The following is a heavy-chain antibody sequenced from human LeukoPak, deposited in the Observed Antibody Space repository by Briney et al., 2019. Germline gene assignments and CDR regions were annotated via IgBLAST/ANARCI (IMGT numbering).Heavy chain of an antibody. CDR3: ARGGMTTVVTPFDY. CDR1: GGSFSGYY. Sequence: SETLSLTCAVYGGSFSGYYWSWIRQPPGKGLEWIGEINHSGSTNYNPSLKSRVTISVDTSKNQFSLKLSSVTAADAAVYYCARGGMTTVVTPFDYWCQGTLVTVSS. J-gene: IGHJ4*02. D-gene: IGHD4-23*01. V-gene: IGHV4-34*01. CDR2: INHSGST.